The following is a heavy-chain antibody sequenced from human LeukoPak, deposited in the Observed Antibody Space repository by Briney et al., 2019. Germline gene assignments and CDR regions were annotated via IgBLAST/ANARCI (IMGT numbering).Heavy chain of an antibody. CDR2: ISYDGSNK. D-gene: IGHD3-22*01. CDR3: ARGRWYDSSGSDAFDI. Sequence: GGSLRLSCAAPGFTFSSYAMHWVRQAPGKGLEWVAVISYDGSNKYYADSLRGRFTISRDNSKNTLYLQMNSLRAEDTAVYYCARGRWYDSSGSDAFDIWGQGTMVTVSS. CDR1: GFTFSSYA. J-gene: IGHJ3*02. V-gene: IGHV3-30-3*01.